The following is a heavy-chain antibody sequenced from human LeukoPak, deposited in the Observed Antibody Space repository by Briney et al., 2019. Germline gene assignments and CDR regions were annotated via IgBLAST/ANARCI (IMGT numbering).Heavy chain of an antibody. CDR3: ARVIERDFWSGYFRYYYYYMDV. CDR1: GYTFTSNG. D-gene: IGHD3-3*01. CDR2: LSTDNGNT. V-gene: IGHV1-18*01. J-gene: IGHJ6*03. Sequence: ASVKVSFKASGYTFTSNGISWVRHGPGQGLEWKGWLSTDNGNTKNAQKLQGRVTMTTDTSTSTAYMELRSLGSDDTAVYYCARVIERDFWSGYFRYYYYYMDVWGKGTTVTVSS.